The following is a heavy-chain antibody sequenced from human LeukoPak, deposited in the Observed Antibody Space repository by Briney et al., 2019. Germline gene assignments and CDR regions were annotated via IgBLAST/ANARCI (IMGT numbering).Heavy chain of an antibody. D-gene: IGHD3-16*01. CDR2: IYYSGST. CDR1: GGSISSSSYY. Sequence: SETLSLTCTVSGGSISSSSYYWGWIRQPPGKGLEGIGSIYYSGSTYYNPSLKSRVTISVDTSKNQFSLKLSSVTAADTAVYYCARPSLIPSYGDAFDIWGQGTMVTVSS. V-gene: IGHV4-39*01. J-gene: IGHJ3*02. CDR3: ARPSLIPSYGDAFDI.